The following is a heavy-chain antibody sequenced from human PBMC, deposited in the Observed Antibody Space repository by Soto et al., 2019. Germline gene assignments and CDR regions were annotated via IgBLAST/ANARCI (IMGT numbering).Heavy chain of an antibody. V-gene: IGHV1-18*01. CDR1: GYTFTSYG. D-gene: IGHD5-12*01. CDR3: ARVQSGYDFAY. Sequence: QVQLVQSGAEVKKPGASVKVSCKASGYTFTSYGINWVRQAPGQGLEWMGWISPYNGNTHYAQKLQGSVTMTTDTATSAAYMELRSRRYDDTAVYYWARVQSGYDFAYWGQGTLVTVSS. CDR2: ISPYNGNT. J-gene: IGHJ4*02.